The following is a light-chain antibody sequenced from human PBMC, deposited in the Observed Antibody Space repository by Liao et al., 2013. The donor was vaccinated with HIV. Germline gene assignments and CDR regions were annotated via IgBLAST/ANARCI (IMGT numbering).Light chain of an antibody. CDR1: KLGDKY. CDR2: EDN. J-gene: IGLJ3*02. V-gene: IGLV3-1*01. CDR3: QAWDSSIVV. Sequence: SYELTQTPSVSVSPGQTASITCSGDKLGDKYACWYQQKPGQSPVLVIYEDNKRPSGIPERFSGSKSGNTATLTISGTQAMDEADYYCQAWDSSIVVFGGGTKLTVL.